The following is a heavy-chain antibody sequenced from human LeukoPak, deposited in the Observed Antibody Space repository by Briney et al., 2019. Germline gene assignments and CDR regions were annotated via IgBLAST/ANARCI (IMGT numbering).Heavy chain of an antibody. Sequence: SETLSLTCTVSGGSISSYYWSWIRQPAGTALEWIGRICTSGTITYNPSLKSRVTMSVDTSKNQFSLKLSSVTAADTAVYYCARDYNRNWFDPWGQGTLVTVSS. CDR2: ICTSGTI. V-gene: IGHV4-4*07. CDR1: GGSISSYY. CDR3: ARDYNRNWFDP. D-gene: IGHD5-24*01. J-gene: IGHJ5*02.